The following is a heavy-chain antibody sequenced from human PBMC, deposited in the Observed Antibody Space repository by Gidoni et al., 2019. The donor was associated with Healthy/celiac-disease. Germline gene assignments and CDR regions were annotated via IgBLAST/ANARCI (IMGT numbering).Heavy chain of an antibody. V-gene: IGHV3-21*01. CDR3: AGTMVRGDKNDAFDI. D-gene: IGHD3-10*01. CDR2: ISSSSSYI. CDR1: GFPFSRYS. J-gene: IGHJ3*02. Sequence: EVQLVESGGGLVKPGGSLRLSCAASGFPFSRYSMNWARQAPGKGLEWVSSISSSSSYIYYADSVKGRLTISRDNAKNSLYLQMNSLRAEDTAVYYCAGTMVRGDKNDAFDIWGQGTMVTVSS.